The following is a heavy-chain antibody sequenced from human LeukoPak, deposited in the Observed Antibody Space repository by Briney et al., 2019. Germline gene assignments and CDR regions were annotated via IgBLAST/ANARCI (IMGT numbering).Heavy chain of an antibody. V-gene: IGHV3-21*01. D-gene: IGHD3-3*01. Sequence: GGSLRLSCAASGCTFSSYSMNWVRQAPGKGLEWVSSISSSSSYIYYADSVKGRFTISRDNAKNSLYLQMDSLRAEDTAVYYCARDAVDFWSGYNIDYWGQGTLVTVSS. CDR3: ARDAVDFWSGYNIDY. CDR2: ISSSSSYI. CDR1: GCTFSSYS. J-gene: IGHJ4*02.